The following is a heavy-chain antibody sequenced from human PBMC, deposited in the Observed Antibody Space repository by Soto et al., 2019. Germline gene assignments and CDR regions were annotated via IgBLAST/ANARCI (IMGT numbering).Heavy chain of an antibody. CDR1: GYTLTVYY. J-gene: IGHJ4*02. CDR3: AIVLGYDYVWGSYRFDY. D-gene: IGHD3-16*02. Sequence: SLKRSCKASGYTLTVYYMHWVRQDTGQGLEWMGWINPNSGGTNYAQKFQGRVTMTRDTSTSTAYMELSRLRSDDTAVYYCAIVLGYDYVWGSYRFDYWGQGTLVTVSS. V-gene: IGHV1-2*02. CDR2: INPNSGGT.